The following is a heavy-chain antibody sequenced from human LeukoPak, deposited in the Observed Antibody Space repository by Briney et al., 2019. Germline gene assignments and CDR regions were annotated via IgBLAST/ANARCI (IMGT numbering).Heavy chain of an antibody. CDR1: GGTFSGYA. CDR2: IIPIFGTA. Sequence: ASVKVSCKASGGTFSGYAISWVRQAPGQGLEWMGGIIPIFGTANYAQKFQGRVTITTDESTSTAYMELSSLRSEDTAVYYCATGYIAYYYMDVWGKGTTVTVSS. V-gene: IGHV1-69*05. D-gene: IGHD5-24*01. J-gene: IGHJ6*03. CDR3: ATGYIAYYYMDV.